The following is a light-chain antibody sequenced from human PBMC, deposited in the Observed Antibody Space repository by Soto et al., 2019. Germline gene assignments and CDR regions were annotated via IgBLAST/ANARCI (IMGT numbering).Light chain of an antibody. CDR3: QSYDSSLHVV. CDR2: EVS. J-gene: IGLJ2*01. CDR1: TSDIGGHKY. Sequence: QSALTQPASVSGSPGQSITISCTGTTSDIGGHKYVSWYQQHPDKAPKVLIFEVSNRPSGISDRFSGSKSGNTASLTISGLQAEDEADYYCQSYDSSLHVVFGGGTKLTVL. V-gene: IGLV2-14*01.